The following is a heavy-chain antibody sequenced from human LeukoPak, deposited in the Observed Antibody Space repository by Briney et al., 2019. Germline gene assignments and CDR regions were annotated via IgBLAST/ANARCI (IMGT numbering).Heavy chain of an antibody. D-gene: IGHD6-6*01. CDR2: ISGSGGST. CDR1: GFTFSSYA. Sequence: GASLRLSCAASGFTFSSYAMSWVRQAPGKGLEWVSAISGSGGSTYCADSVKGRFTISRDNSKNTLYLQMNSLRAEDTAVYYCAKSSRRYSSSPYGMDVWGQGTTVTVSS. V-gene: IGHV3-23*01. CDR3: AKSSRRYSSSPYGMDV. J-gene: IGHJ6*02.